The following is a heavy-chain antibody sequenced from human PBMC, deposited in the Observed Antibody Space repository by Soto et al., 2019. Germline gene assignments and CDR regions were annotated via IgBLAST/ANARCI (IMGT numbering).Heavy chain of an antibody. CDR3: ARVLTYSNYEYYYYYYGMDV. CDR2: ISSSGSTI. CDR1: GFTFSSYE. Sequence: PVGSLRLSCAASGFTFSSYEMNWVRQAPGKGLEWVSYISSSGSTIYYADSVKGRFTISRDNAKNSLYLQMNSLRAEDTAVYYCARVLTYSNYEYYYYYYGMDVWGQGTTVTVSS. V-gene: IGHV3-48*03. J-gene: IGHJ6*02. D-gene: IGHD4-4*01.